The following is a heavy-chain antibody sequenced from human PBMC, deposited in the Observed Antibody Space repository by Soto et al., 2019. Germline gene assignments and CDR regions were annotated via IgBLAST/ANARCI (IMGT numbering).Heavy chain of an antibody. CDR2: INNDGSGT. V-gene: IGHV3-74*01. J-gene: IGHJ5*02. CDR3: VRDRPHNWFDP. CDR1: GFTFSSFW. Sequence: GGSLRLSCAASGFTFSSFWMHWVRQAPGKGLVWVSRINNDGSGTVYADSVKGRFTISRDNAKNAVYLQMNSLRAEDTAFYYCVRDRPHNWFDPWGQGTLVTVSS.